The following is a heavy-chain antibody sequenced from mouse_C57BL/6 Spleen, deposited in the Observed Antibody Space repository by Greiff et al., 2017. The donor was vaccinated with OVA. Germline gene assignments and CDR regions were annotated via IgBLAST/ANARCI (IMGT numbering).Heavy chain of an antibody. J-gene: IGHJ4*01. V-gene: IGHV5-9-1*02. D-gene: IGHD2-5*01. CDR3: TRDSTYYAMDY. CDR2: ISSGGDYI. Sequence: EVKLVDSGEGLVKPGGSLKLSCAASGFNFSSYAMSWVRQTPEKRLEWVADISSGGDYIYYADTVKGRFTISRDNARNTLYLQMSSLKSEDTAMYYCTRDSTYYAMDYWGQGTSVTVSS. CDR1: GFNFSSYA.